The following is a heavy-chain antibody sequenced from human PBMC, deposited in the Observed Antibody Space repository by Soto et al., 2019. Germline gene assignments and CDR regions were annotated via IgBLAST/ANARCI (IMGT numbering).Heavy chain of an antibody. CDR3: ARDSGDGYNAFDI. CDR2: IYYSGST. Sequence: TLSLTRPVSGGSISSGGYYWSWIRQHPGKGLEWIGYIYYSGSTYYNPSLKSRVTISVDTSKNQFSLKLSSVTAADTAVYYCARDSGDGYNAFDIWGQGTIVTVSS. V-gene: IGHV4-31*03. J-gene: IGHJ3*02. CDR1: GGSISSGGYY. D-gene: IGHD5-12*01.